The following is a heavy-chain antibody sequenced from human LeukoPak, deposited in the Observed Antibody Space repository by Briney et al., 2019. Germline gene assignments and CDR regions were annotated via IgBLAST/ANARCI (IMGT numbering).Heavy chain of an antibody. CDR1: GGSISSGGYS. CDR3: ARYSSTWPYWYFDL. J-gene: IGHJ2*01. D-gene: IGHD6-13*01. V-gene: IGHV4-30-2*01. Sequence: SETLSLTCAVSGGSISSGGYSWSWIRQPPGKGLEWVGYISHSGSTYYKPSLKSRVTISVDRSKNQFSLELTSVTAADTAVYYCARYSSTWPYWYFDLWGRGTLVTVSS. CDR2: ISHSGST.